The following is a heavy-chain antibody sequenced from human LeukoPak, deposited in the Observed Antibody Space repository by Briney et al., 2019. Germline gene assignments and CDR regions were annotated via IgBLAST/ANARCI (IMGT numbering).Heavy chain of an antibody. CDR3: ATFTPLRAFDF. CDR1: EFTVSSNY. V-gene: IGHV3-66*01. CDR2: IYSGGST. D-gene: IGHD3-16*01. Sequence: GGSLRLSCAASEFTVSSNYMNWVRQAPGKGLEWVSFIYSGGSTYYADSVRGRFTISRDSSKNTQYLQMNSLRAEDTAVYFCATFTPLRAFDFWGQGTLVTVSS. J-gene: IGHJ4*02.